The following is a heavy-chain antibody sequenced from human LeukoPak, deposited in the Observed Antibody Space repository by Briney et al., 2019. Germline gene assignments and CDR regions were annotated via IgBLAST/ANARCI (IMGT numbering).Heavy chain of an antibody. V-gene: IGHV3-21*01. CDR1: GFTFSSYS. J-gene: IGHJ4*02. D-gene: IGHD3-10*01. Sequence: PGGSLRLFCAASGFTFSSYSMNWVRQAPGKGLEWVSSISSSSSYIYYADSVKGRFTISRDNAKNSPYLKMNSLRAEDTAVYYCGRAGKIGDSGSWGGQGTLVTVSS. CDR2: ISSSSSYI. CDR3: GRAGKIGDSGSW.